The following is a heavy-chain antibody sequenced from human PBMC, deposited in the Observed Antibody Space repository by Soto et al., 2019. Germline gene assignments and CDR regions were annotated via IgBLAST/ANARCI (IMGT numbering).Heavy chain of an antibody. CDR2: IYYSGST. CDR1: GGSISSYY. Sequence: LSLTCTVSGGSISSYYWSWIRQPPGKGLEWIGYIYYSGSTYYNPSLKSRVTISVDTSKNQFSLKLSSVTAADTAVYYCARDKNYYGSGRFGLYYYYGMDVWGQGTTVTVSS. V-gene: IGHV4-59*12. D-gene: IGHD3-10*01. CDR3: ARDKNYYGSGRFGLYYYYGMDV. J-gene: IGHJ6*02.